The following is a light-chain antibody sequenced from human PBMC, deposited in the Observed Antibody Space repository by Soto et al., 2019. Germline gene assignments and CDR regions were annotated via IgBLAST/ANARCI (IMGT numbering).Light chain of an antibody. Sequence: DIQMTQSPSTLSASVGDTVIITCRASQTINRWLAWYQQKSGKAPKVLIYMASNLKRGAPSRFSGSGAGTDFTPTISNLQPDDFATYYYQQYLSYAWTFGQGTKEDIK. CDR1: QTINRW. CDR3: QQYLSYAWT. CDR2: MAS. V-gene: IGKV1-5*03. J-gene: IGKJ1*01.